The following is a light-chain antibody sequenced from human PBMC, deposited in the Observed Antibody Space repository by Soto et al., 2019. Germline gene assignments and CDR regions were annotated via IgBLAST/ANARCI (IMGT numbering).Light chain of an antibody. CDR1: QSVSGN. V-gene: IGKV3-15*01. CDR3: QQHNNWPIT. CDR2: DAS. J-gene: IGKJ5*01. Sequence: EFVLTQSPATLSLSPGVRATLSCRASQSVSGNLAWYQQKPGQAPRLLIYDASTRATGIPARFSGSGSGTEFTLTISSLQSEDFALYFCQQHNNWPITFGQGTRLEIK.